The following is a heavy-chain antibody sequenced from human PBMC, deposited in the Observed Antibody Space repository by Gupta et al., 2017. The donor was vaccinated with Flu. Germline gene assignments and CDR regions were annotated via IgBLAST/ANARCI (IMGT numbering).Heavy chain of an antibody. CDR1: GYTFTSLV. CDR2: MNPNSGLT. CDR3: ARGVLAGVDF. D-gene: IGHD2-2*01. V-gene: IGHV1-8*01. Sequence: QVQLVQPGAEVKKPGASVKVSCKGSGYTFTSLVINWLRQATGQGLEWMGWMNPNSGLTDYAQRFQGRVTMTRDTSINTAYMELRSLRSEDTAVYYCARGVLAGVDFWGQGTLVTVSS. J-gene: IGHJ4*02.